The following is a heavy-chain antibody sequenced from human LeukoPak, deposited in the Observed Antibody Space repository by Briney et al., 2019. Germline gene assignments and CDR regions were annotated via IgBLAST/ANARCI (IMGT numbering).Heavy chain of an antibody. CDR1: GYTFTGYH. CDR2: ITPNSGDT. J-gene: IGHJ4*02. D-gene: IGHD3-10*02. Sequence: ASVMVSCKASGYTFTGYHLHWVRQAPGQGLEWIGRITPNSGDTYYAQDFGGRVTMTRDTSINTAYMELSRLRSDDTAVYYCARDSSLFGGSDYWGRGTLVTVSS. CDR3: ARDSSLFGGSDY. V-gene: IGHV1-2*02.